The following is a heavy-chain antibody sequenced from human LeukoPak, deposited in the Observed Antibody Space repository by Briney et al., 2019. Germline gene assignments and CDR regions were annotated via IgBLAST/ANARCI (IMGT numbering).Heavy chain of an antibody. CDR2: ISPGGGTT. V-gene: IGHV3-23*01. Sequence: GGSLRLSCAVSGFAFGSEAMSWVRQSPARGLEWVASISPGGGTTYYADYVKGRFTISRDNAKNSLYLQMNSLRAEDTAVYYCARELRLFALGYWGQGTLVTVSS. J-gene: IGHJ4*02. D-gene: IGHD2-15*01. CDR1: GFAFGSEA. CDR3: ARELRLFALGY.